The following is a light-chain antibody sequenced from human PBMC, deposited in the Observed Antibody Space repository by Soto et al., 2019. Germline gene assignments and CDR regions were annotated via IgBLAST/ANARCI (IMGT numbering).Light chain of an antibody. V-gene: IGLV1-40*01. CDR3: QSYDSSLSGSV. J-gene: IGLJ2*01. Sequence: QSVLTQPPSVSGDPGQRVTISCTGSSSNIGAGYDVHWYQQLPGTAPKLLIHGNSNRPSGVPDRFSGSKSGTSAYLAITGLQAEDEADYYCQSYDSSLSGSVFGGGTKLTVL. CDR2: GNS. CDR1: SSNIGAGYD.